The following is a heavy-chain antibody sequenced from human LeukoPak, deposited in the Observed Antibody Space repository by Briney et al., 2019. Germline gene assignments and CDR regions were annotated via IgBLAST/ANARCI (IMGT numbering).Heavy chain of an antibody. V-gene: IGHV1-69*05. CDR3: ASKADVLLESLGAFDI. CDR1: GGTFSSYA. J-gene: IGHJ3*02. CDR2: IIPIFGTA. Sequence: ASVKVSCKASGGTFSSYAISWVRQAPGQGLEWMGGIIPIFGTANYAQTFQGRVTITTDESTSTAYMELSSLRSEDTAVYYCASKADVLLESLGAFDIWGQGTMVTVSS. D-gene: IGHD3-10*01.